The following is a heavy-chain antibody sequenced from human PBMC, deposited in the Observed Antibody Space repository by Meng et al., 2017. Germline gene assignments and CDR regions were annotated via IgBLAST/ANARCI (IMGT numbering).Heavy chain of an antibody. CDR2: IYHGGST. V-gene: IGHV4-4*02. D-gene: IGHD2-15*01. J-gene: IGHJ4*02. Sequence: VQLQESGPGLVKPSGTLSLTCAVSGGSISSSNWWSWVRQPPGKGLEWIGEIYHGGSTNYNPSLKSRVTISVDKSKNQFSLKLSSVTAADTAVYYCARWSIYCSGGSCYSFDYWGQGTLVTVSS. CDR1: GGSISSSNW. CDR3: ARWSIYCSGGSCYSFDY.